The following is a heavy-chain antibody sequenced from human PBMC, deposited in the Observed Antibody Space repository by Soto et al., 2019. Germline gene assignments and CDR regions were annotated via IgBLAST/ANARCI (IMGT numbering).Heavy chain of an antibody. V-gene: IGHV4-34*01. CDR2: IHHRGNT. J-gene: IGHJ6*03. Sequence: QVQLQQWGAGLLKPSETLSLTCAVYGGSFSDFHWSWIRQPPGKGLEWIGEIHHRGNTNYNPSLRSRVTMSVDTSQNPVSLKMTSVTAADTAVYYCARTHYSMDVWDKGTTVTVSS. CDR3: ARTHYSMDV. CDR1: GGSFSDFH.